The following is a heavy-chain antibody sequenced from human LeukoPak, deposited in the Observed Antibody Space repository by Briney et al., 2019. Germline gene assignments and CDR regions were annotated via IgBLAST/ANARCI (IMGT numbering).Heavy chain of an antibody. V-gene: IGHV4-59*01. CDR2: IYYSGST. CDR1: GGSISSYY. D-gene: IGHD3-10*01. J-gene: IGHJ5*02. Sequence: SETLSLTCTVSGGSISSYYWSWIRQPPGKGLEWIGYIYYSGSTNYNPPLKSRVTISVDTSKNQFSLKLSSVTAADTAVYYCARTYYGSGGTPGWWFDPWGQGTLVTVSS. CDR3: ARTYYGSGGTPGWWFDP.